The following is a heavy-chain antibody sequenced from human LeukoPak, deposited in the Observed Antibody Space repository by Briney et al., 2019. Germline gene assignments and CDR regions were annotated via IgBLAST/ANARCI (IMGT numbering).Heavy chain of an antibody. CDR3: ARGIVQWEWPEAEGYYFDY. D-gene: IGHD3-3*01. CDR1: GYTFTGYY. V-gene: IGHV1-18*04. J-gene: IGHJ4*02. CDR2: ISAYNGNT. Sequence: ASVKVSCKATGYTFTGYYMHWVRQAPGQGLEWMGWISAYNGNTNYAQKLQGRVTMTTDTSTSTAYMELRSLRSDDTAVYYCARGIVQWEWPEAEGYYFDYWGQGTLVTVSS.